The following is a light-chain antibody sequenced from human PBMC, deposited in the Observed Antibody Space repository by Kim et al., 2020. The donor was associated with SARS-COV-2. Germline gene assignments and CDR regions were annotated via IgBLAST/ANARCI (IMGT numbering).Light chain of an antibody. Sequence: ATINCKSTQNVFYSSTNKSYLAWYQQKRGQPPQLIIYWASSRKSGVPDRFSGGGSGIDFTLTISGLQAEDVAVYYCQQYYSTPRTFGQGTKVDIK. V-gene: IGKV4-1*01. CDR2: WAS. CDR3: QQYYSTPRT. CDR1: QNVFYSSTNKSY. J-gene: IGKJ1*01.